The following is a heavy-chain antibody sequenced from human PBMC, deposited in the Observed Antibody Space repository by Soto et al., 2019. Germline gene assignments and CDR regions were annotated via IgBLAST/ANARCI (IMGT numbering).Heavy chain of an antibody. CDR3: ARDHSPKTGIAVAGNCFDY. CDR2: ISSSSSTI. J-gene: IGHJ4*02. D-gene: IGHD6-19*01. V-gene: IGHV3-48*02. CDR1: GFTFSSYS. Sequence: GGSLRLSCAASGFTFSSYSMNWVRQAPGKGLEWVSYISSSSSTIYYADSVKGRFTISRDNAKNSLYLQMNSLRDEDTAVYYCARDHSPKTGIAVAGNCFDYWGQGTLVTVSS.